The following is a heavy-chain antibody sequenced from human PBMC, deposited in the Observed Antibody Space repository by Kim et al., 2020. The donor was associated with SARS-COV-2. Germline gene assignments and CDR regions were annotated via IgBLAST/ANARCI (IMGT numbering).Heavy chain of an antibody. V-gene: IGHV4-31*03. CDR2: ISHSGNP. CDR1: GGSIRSDGKI. Sequence: SETLSLTCSVSGGSIRSDGKIWTWIRQHPAKVLEGIGYISHSGNPHYSPSLRSRVSISLQTSENQFSLELTPVTAADTAVYYCARGQPLDYWGQGILVTVSS. D-gene: IGHD2-2*01. CDR3: ARGQPLDY. J-gene: IGHJ4*02.